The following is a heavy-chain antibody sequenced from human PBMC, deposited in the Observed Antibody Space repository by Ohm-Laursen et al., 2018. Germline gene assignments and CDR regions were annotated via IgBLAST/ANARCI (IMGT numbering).Heavy chain of an antibody. CDR3: ARDDDTSSHYSRFDY. CDR2: IWYDGNRK. V-gene: IGHV3-33*01. D-gene: IGHD3-22*01. CDR1: GFTFSNYG. J-gene: IGHJ4*02. Sequence: SLRLSCAAPGFTFSNYGFHWVRQAPGKGLEWVAVIWYDGNRKYYAESVKGRFTVSRGDSKNTVYLQMNSLRAEDTAVYYCARDDDTSSHYSRFDYWGQETLVTVPS.